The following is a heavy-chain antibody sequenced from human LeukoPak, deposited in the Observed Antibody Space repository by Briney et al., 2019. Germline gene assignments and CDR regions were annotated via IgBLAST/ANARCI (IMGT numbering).Heavy chain of an antibody. CDR2: IYYSGST. D-gene: IGHD6-13*01. J-gene: IGHJ5*02. V-gene: IGHV4-59*01. CDR1: GGSISSYY. CDR3: ARDGSSWAGGWFDP. Sequence: SETLSLTCTVSGGSISSYYWSWIRQPPGKGLEWIGYIYYSGSTNYNPSLKGRVTISVDTSKNQFSLKLSSVTAADTAVYYCARDGSSWAGGWFDPWGQGTLVTVSS.